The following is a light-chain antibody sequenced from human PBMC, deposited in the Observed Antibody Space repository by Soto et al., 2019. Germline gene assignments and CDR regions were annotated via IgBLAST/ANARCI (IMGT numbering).Light chain of an antibody. Sequence: DIPMTQSPSTLSASVGDRVTITCRASQSISSWLAWYQQIPGKAPKLLIYKASSLESGVPSRFSGSGSGTEFTLTISSLQPDDFATYYCQQYDTFPLTFGGGTKVEIK. CDR2: KAS. J-gene: IGKJ4*01. CDR3: QQYDTFPLT. CDR1: QSISSW. V-gene: IGKV1-5*03.